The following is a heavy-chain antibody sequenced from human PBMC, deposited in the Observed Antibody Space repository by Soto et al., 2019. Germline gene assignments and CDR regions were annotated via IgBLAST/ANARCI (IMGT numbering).Heavy chain of an antibody. CDR2: IYHSGTT. CDR1: GDSISSGYY. Sequence: SETLSLTCAVSGDSISSGYYWAWIRRPPGKGLEWIGSIYHSGTTYYNPSLKSRVTISVDTSRNQFSLKLSSVTAADTAVYYCARHSNLGHYYFDYWGQGTLVTVSS. D-gene: IGHD2-8*01. CDR3: ARHSNLGHYYFDY. J-gene: IGHJ4*02. V-gene: IGHV4-38-2*01.